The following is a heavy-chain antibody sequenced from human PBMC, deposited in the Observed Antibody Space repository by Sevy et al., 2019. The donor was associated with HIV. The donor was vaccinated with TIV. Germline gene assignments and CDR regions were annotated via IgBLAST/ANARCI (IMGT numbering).Heavy chain of an antibody. CDR1: HYTFSSYT. Sequence: GGCLRLSCAASHYTFSSYTMHWVRQAPGKGLEWVALISYDGSNKNYADSVKGRFTISRDNSKNTLYLQMNSLRAEDTAVYYCARDQHDYGGNLRTGWFDPWGQGTLVTVSS. D-gene: IGHD4-17*01. V-gene: IGHV3-30-3*01. J-gene: IGHJ5*02. CDR2: ISYDGSNK. CDR3: ARDQHDYGGNLRTGWFDP.